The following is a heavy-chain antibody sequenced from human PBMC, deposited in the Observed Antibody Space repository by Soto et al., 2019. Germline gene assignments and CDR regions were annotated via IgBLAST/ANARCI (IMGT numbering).Heavy chain of an antibody. J-gene: IGHJ2*01. Sequence: QVQLVESGGGVVQPGRSLRLSCAASGFTFSSYAMHWVRQAPGKGLEWVAVISYDGSNKYYADSVKGRFTISRDNSKNTLYLQMNSLRAEDTAVYYCARDTDYGDSGGFDLWSRGTLVTVSS. D-gene: IGHD4-17*01. CDR1: GFTFSSYA. CDR2: ISYDGSNK. CDR3: ARDTDYGDSGGFDL. V-gene: IGHV3-30-3*01.